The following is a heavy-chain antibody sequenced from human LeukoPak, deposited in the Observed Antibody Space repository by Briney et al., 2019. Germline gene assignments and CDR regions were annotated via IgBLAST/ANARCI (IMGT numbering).Heavy chain of an antibody. CDR1: GGSISGYY. D-gene: IGHD3-10*01. J-gene: IGHJ4*02. CDR2: IYYSGST. Sequence: SETLSLTCTVSGGSISGYYWSWVRQPPGKGLEWIGYIYYSGSTNYNPSLKSRVTISVDTSKNQFSLKLHSVTAADTAMYYCASLRYGSGSQGALDYGSDYWGQGTLVTVSS. CDR3: ASLRYGSGSQGALDYGSDY. V-gene: IGHV4-59*01.